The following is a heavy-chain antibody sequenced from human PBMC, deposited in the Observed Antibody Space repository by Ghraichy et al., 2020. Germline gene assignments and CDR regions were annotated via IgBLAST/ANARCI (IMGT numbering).Heavy chain of an antibody. V-gene: IGHV4-39*01. J-gene: IGHJ5*02. Sequence: SETLSLTCTVSDGSISSSCDYWRWLRQPPGKGPEWIGSIYNSVSTHYNPSLKSRVTISIDTSKDQFSLRLTSVTAADTAIYYCARNKTGDLSGWFDPWGQGSLVIVSS. CDR2: IYNSVST. CDR3: ARNKTGDLSGWFDP. D-gene: IGHD1-14*01. CDR1: DGSISSSCDY.